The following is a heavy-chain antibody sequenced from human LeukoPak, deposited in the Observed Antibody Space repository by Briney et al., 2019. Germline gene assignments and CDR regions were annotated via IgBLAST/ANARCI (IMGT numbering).Heavy chain of an antibody. CDR1: GYTFNTSW. CDR3: AILNHPDGRVY. D-gene: IGHD5-24*01. CDR2: IYAGNSDT. Sequence: GESLKISCQGFGYTFNTSWIGWVRQLPGKGLEWMAIIYAGNSDTKYSPSFQGQVSISTDRSISTAYLQWSSLQASDTAIYFCAILNHPDGRVYWGQGTLVTVSS. V-gene: IGHV5-51*01. J-gene: IGHJ4*02.